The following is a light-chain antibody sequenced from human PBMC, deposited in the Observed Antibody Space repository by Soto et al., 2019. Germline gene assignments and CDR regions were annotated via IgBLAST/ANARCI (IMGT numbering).Light chain of an antibody. CDR3: QRRFNSPSA. CDR2: AAS. CDR1: QSISVY. V-gene: IGKV1-39*01. Sequence: DLQMTQSPSSLSASVGDRVTITCRASQSISVYLNWYQQKPGKAPKILIYAASTLQSGVPSRFSGRRSGTGVTLIIHCLQTEDCATYSCQRRFNSPSAFGQVTKLETK. J-gene: IGKJ2*01.